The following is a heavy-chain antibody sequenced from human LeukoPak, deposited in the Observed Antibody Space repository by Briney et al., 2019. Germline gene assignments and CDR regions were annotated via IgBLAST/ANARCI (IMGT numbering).Heavy chain of an antibody. CDR3: ATDLVLVVPAASKGAFDI. V-gene: IGHV1-24*01. CDR1: GYTLTELS. D-gene: IGHD2-2*01. J-gene: IGHJ3*02. Sequence: ASVKVSCKVSGYTLTELSMHWVRQAPGKGLEWMGGFDPEDGETIYAQKFQGRVTMTEDTSTDTAYMELSSLRSEDTAVYYCATDLVLVVPAASKGAFDIWGQGTMVTVSS. CDR2: FDPEDGET.